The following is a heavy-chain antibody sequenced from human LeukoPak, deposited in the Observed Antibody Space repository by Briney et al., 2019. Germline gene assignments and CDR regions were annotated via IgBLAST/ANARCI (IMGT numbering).Heavy chain of an antibody. CDR2: IWYDGSNK. Sequence: PGGSLRLSCAASGFTFSSYGMHWVRQAPGKGLEWVAVIWYDGSNKYYADSVKGRFTISRDNSKNTLYLQMNSLRAEDTAVYYCARDSQRVGYCSSTSCYLWFDPWGQGTLVTVSS. CDR3: ARDSQRVGYCSSTSCYLWFDP. D-gene: IGHD2-2*01. CDR1: GFTFSSYG. V-gene: IGHV3-33*01. J-gene: IGHJ5*02.